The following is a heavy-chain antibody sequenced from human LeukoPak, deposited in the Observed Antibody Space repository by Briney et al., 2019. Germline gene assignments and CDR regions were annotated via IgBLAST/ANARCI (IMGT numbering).Heavy chain of an antibody. D-gene: IGHD2-15*01. V-gene: IGHV3-23*01. CDR1: GFTFSTYG. CDR2: IPSGGGT. CDR3: AKAPVTTCRGAFCYPFDY. J-gene: IGHJ4*02. Sequence: SGGSLRLSCAASGFTFSTYGMSWVRQAPGKGLQWVSTIPSGGGTYYADSVKGRFTISRDNSKNTLYLQMNRLRPEDAAVYYCAKAPVTTCRGAFCYPFDYWGLGTLVTVSS.